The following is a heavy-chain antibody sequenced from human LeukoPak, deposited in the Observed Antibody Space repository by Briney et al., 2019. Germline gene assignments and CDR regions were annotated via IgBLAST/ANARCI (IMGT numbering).Heavy chain of an antibody. Sequence: SETLSLTCTVSGGSINTGDYYWTWIRQPPGKGLEWIGSLFYTGNTYYNPSLKTRVTISIDTSKNQFSLKLSSVTAADTAVYYCARENVVSTRDFDYWGQGTLVTVSS. V-gene: IGHV4-39*07. CDR2: LFYTGNT. J-gene: IGHJ4*02. D-gene: IGHD5/OR15-5a*01. CDR1: GGSINTGDYY. CDR3: ARENVVSTRDFDY.